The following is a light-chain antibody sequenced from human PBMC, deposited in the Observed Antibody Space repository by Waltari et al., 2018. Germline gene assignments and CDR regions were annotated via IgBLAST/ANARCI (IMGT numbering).Light chain of an antibody. V-gene: IGKV1-6*02. Sequence: AIQMTQSPSSLSASVGDRVTITCRASQGIGNDLGWYQQKPGKAPKLLIYSASSLQNGVPSSFSGSGSVTDFNLTISRLQPEDFATYYCLQDYNYPQTFGQGTKVEIK. CDR1: QGIGND. CDR3: LQDYNYPQT. J-gene: IGKJ1*01. CDR2: SAS.